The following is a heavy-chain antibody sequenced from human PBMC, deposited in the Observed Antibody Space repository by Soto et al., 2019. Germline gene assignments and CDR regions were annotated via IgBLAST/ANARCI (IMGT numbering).Heavy chain of an antibody. Sequence: GGSLGLSCLASGFTFRNYWMHWVRRAPGKGLEWVSRVNSDGRTTKYADSVKGRFTISRDNAKSTLYLQMDSLRAEDTAVYYCARESEDLTSNFDYWGQGTLVTVSS. CDR2: VNSDGRTT. J-gene: IGHJ4*02. V-gene: IGHV3-74*01. CDR1: GFTFRNYW. CDR3: ARESEDLTSNFDY.